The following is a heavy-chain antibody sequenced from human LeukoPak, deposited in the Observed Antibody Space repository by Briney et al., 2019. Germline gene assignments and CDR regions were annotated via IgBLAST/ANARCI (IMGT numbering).Heavy chain of an antibody. CDR3: ARRYCTPSSCYSDY. D-gene: IGHD2-8*01. V-gene: IGHV3-11*01. CDR1: GFIFSDYY. J-gene: IGHJ4*02. Sequence: GGSLRLSCAASGFIFSDYYMCWIRQAPGKGPEWVSFISDGGRPLHYADSVKGRFTISRDNAKNSLYLQMNSLRDEDTAVYFCARRYCTPSSCYSDYWGQGALVTVSS. CDR2: ISDGGRPL.